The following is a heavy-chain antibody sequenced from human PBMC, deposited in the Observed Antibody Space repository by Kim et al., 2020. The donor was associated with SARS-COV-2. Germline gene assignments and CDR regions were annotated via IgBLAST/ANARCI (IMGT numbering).Heavy chain of an antibody. V-gene: IGHV3-23*01. D-gene: IGHD1-26*01. CDR3: AKDRPSDLGGSYYPFDY. Sequence: GGSLRLSCAASGFTFSSYAMSWVRQAPGKGLEWVSAISGSGGSTYYADSVKGRFTISRDNSKNTLYLQMNSLRAEDTAVYYCAKDRPSDLGGSYYPFDYWGQGTLVTVSS. CDR2: ISGSGGST. CDR1: GFTFSSYA. J-gene: IGHJ4*02.